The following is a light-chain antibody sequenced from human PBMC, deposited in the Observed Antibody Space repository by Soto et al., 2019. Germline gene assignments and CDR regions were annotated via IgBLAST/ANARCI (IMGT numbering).Light chain of an antibody. Sequence: EIVLTQSPGTLSLSPVERATLSCRATQTISSNYLAWYRQKPGQAPKLLIHGASTRATGIPDRFSGSGSTTDFTLTISSLEPEDFAVYYCHQRGNGPPWTFGQGTKVDIK. CDR2: GAS. V-gene: IGKV3D-20*02. CDR1: QTISSNY. J-gene: IGKJ1*01. CDR3: HQRGNGPPWT.